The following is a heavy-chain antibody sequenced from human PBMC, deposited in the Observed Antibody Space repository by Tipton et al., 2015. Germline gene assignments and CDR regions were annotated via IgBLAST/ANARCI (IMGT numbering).Heavy chain of an antibody. CDR3: AREVWYNDSTGYDY. D-gene: IGHD3-22*01. CDR2: IYHSGNT. V-gene: IGHV4-31*03. CDR1: GDSISGGDYY. Sequence: TLSLTCTVSGDSISGGDYYWSWIRQHPGKGLEWIGYIYHSGNTYYNPSLKSRVTMSVDTSKNQFSLHLSSVTAADTAVYYCAREVWYNDSTGYDYWGQGTLVTVSS. J-gene: IGHJ4*02.